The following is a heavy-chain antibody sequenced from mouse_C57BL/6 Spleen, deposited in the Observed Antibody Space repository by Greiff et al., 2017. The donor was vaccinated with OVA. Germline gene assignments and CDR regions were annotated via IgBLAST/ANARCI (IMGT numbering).Heavy chain of an antibody. D-gene: IGHD2-13*01. Sequence: EVKLVESEGGLVQPGSSMKLSCTASGFTFSDYYMAWVRQVPEKGLEWVANINYDGSSTYYLDSLKSRFIISRDNAKNTLYLQMSSLKSEDTATYYCASDGDYGDFDYWGQGTTLTVSS. J-gene: IGHJ2*01. CDR1: GFTFSDYY. V-gene: IGHV5-16*01. CDR2: INYDGSST. CDR3: ASDGDYGDFDY.